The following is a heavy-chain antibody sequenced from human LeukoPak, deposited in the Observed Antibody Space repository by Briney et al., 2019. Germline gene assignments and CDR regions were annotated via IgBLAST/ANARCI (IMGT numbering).Heavy chain of an antibody. V-gene: IGHV1-69*13. J-gene: IGHJ6*04. Sequence: SVKVSCKASGGTFSSYAISWVRQAPGQGLEWMGGIIPIFGTANYAQKFQGRVTITADESTSTAYMELSSLRSEDTAVYYCAKSPGSYYTQGYYSYGMTSGAKGPRSPSPQ. CDR3: AKSPGSYYTQGYYSYGMTS. CDR1: GGTFSSYA. CDR2: IIPIFGTA. D-gene: IGHD3-10*01.